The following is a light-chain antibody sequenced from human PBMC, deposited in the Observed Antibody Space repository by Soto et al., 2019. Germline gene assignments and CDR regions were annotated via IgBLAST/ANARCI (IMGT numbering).Light chain of an antibody. J-gene: IGKJ3*01. CDR3: QQWFT. CDR1: QSVSSRS. V-gene: IGKV3-20*01. Sequence: EIVLTQSPGTLSLSPGERATLSCRASQSVSSRSLAWYQQKPGQAPRLLIYGASSRATGIPDRFSGSGSGTDFTLTISRLEPEDFAVYYCQQWFTFGPGTKVDIK. CDR2: GAS.